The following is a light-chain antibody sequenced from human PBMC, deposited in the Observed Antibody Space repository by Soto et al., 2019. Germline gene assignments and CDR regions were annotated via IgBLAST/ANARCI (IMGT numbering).Light chain of an antibody. J-gene: IGKJ1*01. V-gene: IGKV1-5*01. Sequence: DIQMTQSPSTLSASVGDRVTITCRASQSISSWLAWYQQKPGKAPKLLIYDASSLESGLPSRFSGGGSGTEFTLTISSLQPDDFATYFCQQYNIYSTFGQGTKVDIK. CDR3: QQYNIYST. CDR1: QSISSW. CDR2: DAS.